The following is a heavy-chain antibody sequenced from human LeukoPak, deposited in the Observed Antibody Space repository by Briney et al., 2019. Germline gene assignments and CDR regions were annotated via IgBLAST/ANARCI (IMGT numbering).Heavy chain of an antibody. V-gene: IGHV4-39*01. CDR2: IYYSGST. Sequence: SETLSLTCSGSGVSISSSSYYWGWIRQPPGKGLEWIGSIYYSGSTYYDPSLKSRVTISVDTSKNQFSLKLSSVTAADTAVYYCARLRIPRVWYFDLWGRGTLVTVSS. CDR3: ARLRIPRVWYFDL. J-gene: IGHJ2*01. CDR1: GVSISSSSYY. D-gene: IGHD2/OR15-2a*01.